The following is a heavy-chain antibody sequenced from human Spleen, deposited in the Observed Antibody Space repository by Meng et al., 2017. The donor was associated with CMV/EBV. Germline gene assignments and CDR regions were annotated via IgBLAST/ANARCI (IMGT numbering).Heavy chain of an antibody. Sequence: SGFTFSSYATHWVRQAPGKGLEYVSAISSNGGSTYYADSVKGRFTISRDNSKNTLYLQMGSLRAEDMAVYYCARGLADIVVVPIDYWGQGTLVTVSS. D-gene: IGHD2-2*01. J-gene: IGHJ4*02. CDR1: GFTFSSYA. V-gene: IGHV3-64*02. CDR3: ARGLADIVVVPIDY. CDR2: ISSNGGST.